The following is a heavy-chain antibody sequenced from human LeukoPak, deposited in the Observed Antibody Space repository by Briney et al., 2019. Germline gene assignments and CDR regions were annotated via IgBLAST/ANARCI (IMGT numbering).Heavy chain of an antibody. D-gene: IGHD6-13*01. CDR2: IYHSGST. Sequence: SETLSLTRAVSGGSISSSNWWSWVRQPPGKGLEWIGEIYHSGSTNYNPSLKSRVTISVDKSKNQFSLKLSSVTAADTAVYYCARSKFRIAEYYFDYWGQGTLVTVSS. CDR3: ARSKFRIAEYYFDY. CDR1: GGSISSSNW. V-gene: IGHV4-4*02. J-gene: IGHJ4*02.